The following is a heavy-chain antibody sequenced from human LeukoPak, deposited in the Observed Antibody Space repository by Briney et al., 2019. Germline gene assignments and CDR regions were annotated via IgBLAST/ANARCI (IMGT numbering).Heavy chain of an antibody. V-gene: IGHV3-30*03. J-gene: IGHJ4*02. Sequence: GGSLRLSCAASGFTFSSYSMNWVRQAPGKGLEWVAVISYDGSNKYYADSVKGRFTISRDNSKNTLYLQMNSLRAEDTAVYYCARDRCYDFWSGYSPSDYWGQGTLVTVSS. CDR1: GFTFSSYS. CDR3: ARDRCYDFWSGYSPSDY. D-gene: IGHD3-3*01. CDR2: ISYDGSNK.